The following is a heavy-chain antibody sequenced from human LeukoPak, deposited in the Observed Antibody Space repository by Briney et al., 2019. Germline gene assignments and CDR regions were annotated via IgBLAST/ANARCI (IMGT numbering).Heavy chain of an antibody. V-gene: IGHV4-59*01. Sequence: SETLSLTCTVSGGSISSYYWSWIRQPPGKGLEWIGYIYYSGSTSYNPSLKSRVTISVDTSKNQFSLKLSSVTAADTAVYYCARTYGSGSYRIWFDPWGQGILVTVSS. CDR1: GGSISSYY. CDR3: ARTYGSGSYRIWFDP. CDR2: IYYSGST. D-gene: IGHD3-10*01. J-gene: IGHJ5*02.